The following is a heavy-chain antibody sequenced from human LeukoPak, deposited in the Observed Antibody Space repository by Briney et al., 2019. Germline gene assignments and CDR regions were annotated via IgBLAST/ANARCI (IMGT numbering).Heavy chain of an antibody. CDR2: ISYDGSDV. J-gene: IGHJ4*02. D-gene: IGHD2-8*01. Sequence: VKPGGSLRLSCAASGFTFSNYAMHWVRQAPGRGLQWVAVISYDGSDVNCADSVKGRFTISRDNSKSTLYLQLNSLRVEDTAVYYCARDNNGDYWGQGTLVTVSS. CDR3: ARDNNGDY. V-gene: IGHV3-30*04. CDR1: GFTFSNYA.